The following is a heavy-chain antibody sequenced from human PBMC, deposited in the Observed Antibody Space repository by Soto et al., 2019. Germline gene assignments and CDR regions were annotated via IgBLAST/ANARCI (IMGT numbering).Heavy chain of an antibody. V-gene: IGHV1-69*01. J-gene: IGHJ4*01. CDR3: ARDGGRHSGGIAY. CDR2: IIPIFGTA. D-gene: IGHD1-26*01. CDR1: GVTFSSYS. Sequence: QVQLVQSGAEVKKPGSSVKVSCKASGVTFSSYSINWLRQAPGQGLELMGEIIPIFGTANYAQKLQGRVTISADDSTSTASMELRSLRSEDTAVYYCARDGGRHSGGIAYWGHGKLVNVSS.